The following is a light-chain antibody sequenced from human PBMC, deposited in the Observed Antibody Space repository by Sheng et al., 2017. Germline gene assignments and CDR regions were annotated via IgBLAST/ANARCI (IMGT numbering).Light chain of an antibody. CDR1: QSVSSY. V-gene: IGKV3-11*01. J-gene: IGKJ5*01. CDR3: QLRSNWPPIT. Sequence: EFVLTQSPATLSLSPGERATLSCKASQSVSSYLAWYQQRPGQAPRLLIYDASMRATGIPARFSGSGSGIDFTLTISSLEPEDFAVYYCQLRSNWPPITFGQGTRLEIK. CDR2: DAS.